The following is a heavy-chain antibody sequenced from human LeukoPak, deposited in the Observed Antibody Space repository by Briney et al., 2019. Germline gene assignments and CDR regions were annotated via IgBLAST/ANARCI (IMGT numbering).Heavy chain of an antibody. D-gene: IGHD2-2*01. J-gene: IGHJ4*02. Sequence: GGSLRLSCAASGFTFSSYGMHWVRQAPGKGLEWVAFIRYDGSNKYYADSVKGRFTISRDNSKNTLYLQMNSLRAEDTAVYFCARDNPGSTSCYSHWGQGTLVTVSS. CDR3: ARDNPGSTSCYSH. CDR2: IRYDGSNK. CDR1: GFTFSSYG. V-gene: IGHV3-30*02.